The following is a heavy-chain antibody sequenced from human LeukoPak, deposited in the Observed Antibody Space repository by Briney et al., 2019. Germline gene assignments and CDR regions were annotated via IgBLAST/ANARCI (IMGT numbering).Heavy chain of an antibody. CDR3: ANLATFTSGFDI. Sequence: GRSLRLSCAASGFTFSSYGMHWVRQAPGKGLEWVAVISYDGSNKYYADSVKGRFTISRDNSKNTLYLQMNRLRAEDTAVYYCANLATFTSGFDIWAKGQWSPSLQ. V-gene: IGHV3-30*18. D-gene: IGHD5-24*01. CDR2: ISYDGSNK. CDR1: GFTFSSYG. J-gene: IGHJ3*02.